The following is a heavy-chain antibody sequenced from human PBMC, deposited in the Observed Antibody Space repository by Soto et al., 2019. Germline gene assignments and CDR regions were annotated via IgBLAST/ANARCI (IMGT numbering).Heavy chain of an antibody. V-gene: IGHV3-33*01. J-gene: IGHJ3*02. CDR2: IWDDGSNK. CDR3: ARTSGLPYAFDI. CDR1: GFTFSCYG. D-gene: IGHD3-10*01. Sequence: GGSPRLSRATSGFTFSCYGMHRVRPAPGKGPEWVAVIWDDGSNKYYADSVKGRFTISRDNSKNTLYLQMKSLRAEDTAVYYCARTSGLPYAFDIWGQGTMVTVSS.